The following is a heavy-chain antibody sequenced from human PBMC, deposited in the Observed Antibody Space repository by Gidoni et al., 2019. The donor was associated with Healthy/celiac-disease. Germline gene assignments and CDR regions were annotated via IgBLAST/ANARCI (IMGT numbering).Heavy chain of an antibody. CDR1: GGSFSGYY. D-gene: IGHD6-13*01. J-gene: IGHJ2*01. CDR2: INHSGST. CDR3: ARGRNSSWQLYWYFDL. V-gene: IGHV4-34*01. Sequence: QVQLQQWGAGLLTPSETLSLTCAVYGGSFSGYYWSWIRPPPGKGLAWLGEINHSGSTNYNPSLKSRVTISVDTSKNQVSLKLSSVTAADTAVYYCARGRNSSWQLYWYFDLWGRGTLVTVSS.